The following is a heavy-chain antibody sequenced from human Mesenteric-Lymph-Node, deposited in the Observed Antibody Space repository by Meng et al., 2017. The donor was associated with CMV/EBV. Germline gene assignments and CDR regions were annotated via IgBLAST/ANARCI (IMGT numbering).Heavy chain of an antibody. CDR3: ARPQRPYGSGSYWEL. J-gene: IGHJ4*02. D-gene: IGHD3-10*01. CDR2: MGPGDGDT. CDR1: WTGEW. V-gene: IGHV5-10-1*01. Sequence: WTGEWIRWGGEMRGRGGEGVGRMGPGDGDTNYSASFRGRVSSAADKSISTAYLQWSSLKASDTAMYYCARPQRPYGSGSYWELWGQGTLVTVSS.